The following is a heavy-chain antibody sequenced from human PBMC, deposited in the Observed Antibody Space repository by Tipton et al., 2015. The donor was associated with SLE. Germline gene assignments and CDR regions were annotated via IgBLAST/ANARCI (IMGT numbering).Heavy chain of an antibody. D-gene: IGHD3-22*01. V-gene: IGHV4-39*01. CDR2: IYYSGST. J-gene: IGHJ4*02. CDR1: GGSFSGYY. Sequence: TLSLTCAVYGGSFSGYYWGWIRQPPGKGLEWIASIYYSGSTYYNPSLKSRVTISVDTSKNQFSLKLNSVTAADTAVYYCASLVRSGYYYFDYWGQGTLVTVSS. CDR3: ASLVRSGYYYFDY.